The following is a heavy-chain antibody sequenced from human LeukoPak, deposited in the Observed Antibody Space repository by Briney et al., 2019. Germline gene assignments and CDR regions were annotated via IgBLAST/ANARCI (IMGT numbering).Heavy chain of an antibody. CDR3: AAWTDRGYNY. CDR2: INPEGTEK. CDR1: GFIFSTYG. V-gene: IGHV3-7*01. Sequence: GGSLRLSCAASGFIFSTYGMHWVRQAPGKGLEWVANINPEGTEKRFVDAVEGRFTMSRDNAENSLYLQMNSLRAEDTATYYCAAWTDRGYNYWGQGSVVAVSP. D-gene: IGHD3-22*01. J-gene: IGHJ4*02.